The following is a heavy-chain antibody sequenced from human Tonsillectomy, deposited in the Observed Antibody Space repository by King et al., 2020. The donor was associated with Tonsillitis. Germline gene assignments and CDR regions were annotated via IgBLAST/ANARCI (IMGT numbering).Heavy chain of an antibody. CDR3: TTGLCIVAGTTVAFDY. V-gene: IGHV3-15*01. D-gene: IGHD1-1*01. J-gene: IGHJ4*02. CDR2: IKSKTDGGTT. CDR1: GFTFSDAW. Sequence: VQLVESGGGLVKPGGSLRLSCAASGFTFSDAWMSWVRQTPGKGLEWVGLIKSKTDGGTTDYAAPVKGRFTISRDDSKNTLYLHMSSLKTEDTAVYYCTTGLCIVAGTTVAFDYWGQGTLVTVSS.